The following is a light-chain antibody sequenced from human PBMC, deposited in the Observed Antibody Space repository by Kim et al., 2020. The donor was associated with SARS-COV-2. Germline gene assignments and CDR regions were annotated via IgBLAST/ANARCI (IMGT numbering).Light chain of an antibody. Sequence: EIVLTQSPATLSVSPGERVTLSCRASQSVSSNLAWYQQKPGQAPRLLIYDASTRATGISARFSGSGSGTDFTLTISSLQSEDFAVYYCQQYGTSPQTFGQGTKVDIK. CDR2: DAS. CDR1: QSVSSN. V-gene: IGKV3-15*01. J-gene: IGKJ1*01. CDR3: QQYGTSPQT.